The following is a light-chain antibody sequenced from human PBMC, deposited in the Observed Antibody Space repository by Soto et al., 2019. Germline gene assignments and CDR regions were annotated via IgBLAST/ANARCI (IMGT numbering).Light chain of an antibody. Sequence: QSVLTQPASVSGSPGQSIAISCAGTSGDIGAYNFVSWYQQYPGKAPKLLIFDVSNRPSGVSDRFTGSKSGNTASLTISGLQADDEADYYCSSKTTTSPLYAFGIGTKVTVL. J-gene: IGLJ1*01. V-gene: IGLV2-14*01. CDR1: SGDIGAYNF. CDR2: DVS. CDR3: SSKTTTSPLYA.